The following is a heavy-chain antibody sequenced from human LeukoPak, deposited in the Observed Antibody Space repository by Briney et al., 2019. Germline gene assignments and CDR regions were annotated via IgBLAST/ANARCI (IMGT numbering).Heavy chain of an antibody. J-gene: IGHJ4*02. CDR1: GYTFTGYY. CDR2: INPNSGGT. Sequence: ASVKVSCKASGYTFTGYYMHWVRQAPGQGLEWMGWINPNSGGTDYAQKFQGRVTMTRDTSISTAYMELSRLRSDDTAVYYCANTHFDSIAAAGTFRPFDYWGQGTLVTVSS. V-gene: IGHV1-2*02. CDR3: ANTHFDSIAAAGTFRPFDY. D-gene: IGHD6-13*01.